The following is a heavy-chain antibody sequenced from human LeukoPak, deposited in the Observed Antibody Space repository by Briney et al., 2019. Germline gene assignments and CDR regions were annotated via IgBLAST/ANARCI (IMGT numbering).Heavy chain of an antibody. CDR2: IYTSGSI. Sequence: PSEALSLTCTVSGGSISSYYWSWIRQPAGKGLEWIGRIYTSGSINYNPSLKSRVTISVDKSKNQFSLKLSSVTAADTAVYYCARGGLAARPGYFDYWGQGTLVTVSS. J-gene: IGHJ4*02. CDR3: ARGGLAARPGYFDY. D-gene: IGHD6-6*01. V-gene: IGHV4-4*07. CDR1: GGSISSYY.